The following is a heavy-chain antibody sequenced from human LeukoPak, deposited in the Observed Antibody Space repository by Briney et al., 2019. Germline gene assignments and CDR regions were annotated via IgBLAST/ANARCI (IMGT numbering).Heavy chain of an antibody. CDR2: IIPIFGTA. CDR1: GGTFSSYA. J-gene: IGHJ5*02. Sequence: SVKVSCKASGGTFSSYAISWVRQAPGQGLEWMGGIIPIFGTANYAQKFQGRVTITADESTSTAYMELSSLRSEDTAVYYCARGGYCSSTSCFIDNWFNPWGQGTLVTVSS. V-gene: IGHV1-69*01. CDR3: ARGGYCSSTSCFIDNWFNP. D-gene: IGHD2-2*01.